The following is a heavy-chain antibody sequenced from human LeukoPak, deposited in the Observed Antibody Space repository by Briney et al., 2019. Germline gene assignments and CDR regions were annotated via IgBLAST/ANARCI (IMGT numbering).Heavy chain of an antibody. CDR3: ITDFTSL. CDR1: GFTFNSAW. Sequence: GGSLRLSCAASGFTFNSAWMNWVRQAPGKGLEWVSRIKSKTDGGTADYAAPVKGRFTISRDDSKNTLSLQMNSLKIEDTAVYYCITDFTSLWGQGTLVTVSS. V-gene: IGHV3-15*07. J-gene: IGHJ4*02. CDR2: IKSKTDGGTA.